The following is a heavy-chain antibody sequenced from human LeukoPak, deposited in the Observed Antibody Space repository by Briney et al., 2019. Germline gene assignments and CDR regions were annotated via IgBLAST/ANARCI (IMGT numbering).Heavy chain of an antibody. CDR2: IYSGGNT. CDR1: GFTVSSNY. D-gene: IGHD4/OR15-4a*01. CDR3: ARVVGANGWLDP. Sequence: PGGSLRLSCAAPGFTVSSNYMTWVRQGPGKGLEWVSTIYSGGNTFYTDSVKGRFTISRDNSKNTLHLQMDSLRAEDTALYYCARVVGANGWLDPWGQGTLVTVSS. V-gene: IGHV3-66*01. J-gene: IGHJ5*02.